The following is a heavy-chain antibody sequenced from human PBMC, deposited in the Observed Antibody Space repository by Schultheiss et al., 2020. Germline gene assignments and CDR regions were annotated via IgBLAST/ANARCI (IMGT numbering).Heavy chain of an antibody. CDR3: ARGSNRYYFDY. D-gene: IGHD4-11*01. Sequence: GGSLRLSCAASGFTFSSYGMHWVRQAPGKGLEWVAVISYDGSNKYYADSVKGRFTISRDNSKNTLYLQMNSLRAEDTAVYYCARGSNRYYFDYWGQGTLVTVSS. CDR1: GFTFSSYG. CDR2: ISYDGSNK. V-gene: IGHV3-33*05. J-gene: IGHJ4*02.